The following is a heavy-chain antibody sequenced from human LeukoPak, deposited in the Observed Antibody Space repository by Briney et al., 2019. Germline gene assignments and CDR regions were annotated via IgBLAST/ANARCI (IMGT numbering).Heavy chain of an antibody. J-gene: IGHJ4*02. V-gene: IGHV3-23*01. D-gene: IGHD4-17*01. CDR1: GFTFSSYA. CDR3: AKVARSLTTIDY. CDR2: IGGSSGST. Sequence: PGGSLRLSCAASGFTFSSYAMTWVRQAPGKGLEWVSGIGGSSGSTYYADSVKGRFTISRDNSKNTLYLQMNSLRAEDTALYYCAKVARSLTTIDYWGQGTLVTVSS.